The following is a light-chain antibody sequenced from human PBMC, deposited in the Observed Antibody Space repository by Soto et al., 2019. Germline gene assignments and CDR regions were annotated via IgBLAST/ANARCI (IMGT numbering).Light chain of an antibody. CDR2: IAS. CDR1: QSVGSNY. CDR3: QQYGTSPWT. V-gene: IGKV3-20*01. J-gene: IGKJ1*01. Sequence: EIVLTQSPGTLSLSPGERATLSCRASQSVGSNYLAWYQQKPGQAPRLLIYIASGRAAGIPDRFSGSGSGTDFTLTISRVEPEDFAVYYCQQYGTSPWTF.